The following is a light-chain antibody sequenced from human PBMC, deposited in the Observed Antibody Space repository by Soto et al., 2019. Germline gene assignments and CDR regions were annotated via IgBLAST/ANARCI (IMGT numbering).Light chain of an antibody. Sequence: EVVLTQSPATLSLSPGERATLSCRASQNIRSYLAWYQQKPGQAPRLLIYDASNRATGIPARFSGSGSGPDFTLTISSLEPEDFAVYYCQQRASLPLTVGGGTKVEIK. V-gene: IGKV3-11*01. CDR3: QQRASLPLT. CDR2: DAS. CDR1: QNIRSY. J-gene: IGKJ4*01.